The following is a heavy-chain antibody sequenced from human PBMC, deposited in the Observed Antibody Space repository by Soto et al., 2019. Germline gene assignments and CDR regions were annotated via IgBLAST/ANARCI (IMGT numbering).Heavy chain of an antibody. D-gene: IGHD6-6*01. CDR2: ISWDGGST. Sequence: PCGSLRLSCAASGFTFDDYTIHWVRQAPGKGLEWVSLISWDGGSTYYADSVKGRFTISRDNSKNSLYLQMNSLRTEDTALYYCAKDSRSYTSSGWFDPWGQGTLVTVSS. CDR1: GFTFDDYT. J-gene: IGHJ5*02. V-gene: IGHV3-43*01. CDR3: AKDSRSYTSSGWFDP.